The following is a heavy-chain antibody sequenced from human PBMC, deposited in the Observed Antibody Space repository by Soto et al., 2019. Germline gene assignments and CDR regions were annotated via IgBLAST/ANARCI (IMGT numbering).Heavy chain of an antibody. D-gene: IGHD6-19*01. V-gene: IGHV3-30-3*01. CDR2: ISYDGTNK. J-gene: IGHJ3*02. Sequence: PGGSLRLSCVASGLTFTSYAMHWVRQAPGKGLEWVAVISYDGTNKYHADSVKGRFTISRDNSKNTLYLQMNNLRREDTALYYCARPAVASIRWEAFDIWGQGTKVTVSS. CDR3: ARPAVASIRWEAFDI. CDR1: GLTFTSYA.